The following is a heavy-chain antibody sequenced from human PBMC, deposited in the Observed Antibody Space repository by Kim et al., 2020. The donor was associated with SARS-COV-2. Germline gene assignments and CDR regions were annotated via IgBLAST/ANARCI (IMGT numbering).Heavy chain of an antibody. D-gene: IGHD4-17*01. Sequence: GESLKISCKGSGYSFTSYWIGWVRQMPGKGLEWMGIIYPGDSDTRYSPSFQGQVTISADKSISTAYLQWSSLKASDTAMYYCATIGYGDYDRVRADAFDIWGQGTMVTVSS. CDR2: IYPGDSDT. J-gene: IGHJ3*02. CDR1: GYSFTSYW. V-gene: IGHV5-51*01. CDR3: ATIGYGDYDRVRADAFDI.